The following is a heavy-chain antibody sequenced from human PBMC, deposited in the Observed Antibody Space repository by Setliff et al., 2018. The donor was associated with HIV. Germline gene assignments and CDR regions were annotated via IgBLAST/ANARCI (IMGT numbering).Heavy chain of an antibody. CDR3: ATAGEMATIGYSYYYMDV. CDR2: IVPIVGIA. D-gene: IGHD3-10*01. Sequence: SVKVSCKASGGTFSSYGISWVRQAPGQGLEYMGGIVPIVGIAKYAQKFQGRVTIMADESTSTAYMELSSLRSEDTAVYYCATAGEMATIGYSYYYMDVWGKGTTVTVSS. J-gene: IGHJ6*03. V-gene: IGHV1-69*10. CDR1: GGTFSSYG.